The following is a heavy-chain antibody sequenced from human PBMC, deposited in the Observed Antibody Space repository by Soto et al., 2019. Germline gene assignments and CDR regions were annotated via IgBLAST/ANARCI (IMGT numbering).Heavy chain of an antibody. V-gene: IGHV3-33*01. CDR2: IWYDGSNK. Sequence: GGSLRLSCAASGFTFSSYGMHWVRQAPGKGLEWVAVIWYDGSNKYYADSVKGRFTISRDNSKNTLYLQMNSLRAGDTAVYYCARDRAKLDVWGQGTTVTVSS. D-gene: IGHD3-10*01. J-gene: IGHJ6*02. CDR3: ARDRAKLDV. CDR1: GFTFSSYG.